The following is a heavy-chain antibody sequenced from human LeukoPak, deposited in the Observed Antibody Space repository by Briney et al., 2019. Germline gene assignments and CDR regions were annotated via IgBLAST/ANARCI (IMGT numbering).Heavy chain of an antibody. D-gene: IGHD3-10*01. CDR2: INSDGSST. CDR1: GFTFSSYW. CDR3: ARDGVLWFGELKKYYFDY. J-gene: IGHJ4*02. Sequence: GGSLRLSCAASGFTFSSYWMHWVRQAPGKGLVWVSRINSDGSSTSYADSVKGRFTISRDNAKNTLYLQMNSLGAEDTAVYYCARDGVLWFGELKKYYFDYWGQGTLVTVSS. V-gene: IGHV3-74*01.